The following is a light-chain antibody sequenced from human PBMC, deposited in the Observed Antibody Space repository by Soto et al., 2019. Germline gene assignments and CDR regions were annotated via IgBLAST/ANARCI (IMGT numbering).Light chain of an antibody. CDR3: CSYAGRSTWV. J-gene: IGLJ3*02. V-gene: IGLV2-23*01. Sequence: QSVLTQPASVSGSPGQSITISCTGTSSDLGNHNLVSWYQQYPGKAPTLMIYEDSQRPSGVSHRFSGSKSGNTASLTISGLQTEDEGNYYCCSYAGRSTWVFGGGTKLTVL. CDR1: SSDLGNHNL. CDR2: EDS.